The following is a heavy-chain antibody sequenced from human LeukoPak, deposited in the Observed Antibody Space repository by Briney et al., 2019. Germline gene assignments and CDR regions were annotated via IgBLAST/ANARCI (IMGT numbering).Heavy chain of an antibody. CDR2: ISSSGSTI. D-gene: IGHD3-22*01. CDR3: ARDRGYYDSSGFGY. CDR1: GFTFSSYE. V-gene: IGHV3-48*03. Sequence: GGSLRLSCAASGFTFSSYEMNWVRQAPGKGLEWVSYISSSGSTIYYADSVKGRFTISRDNAKNSLYLQMNSLRAEDTAVYYCARDRGYYDSSGFGYWGQGNLVTVSS. J-gene: IGHJ4*02.